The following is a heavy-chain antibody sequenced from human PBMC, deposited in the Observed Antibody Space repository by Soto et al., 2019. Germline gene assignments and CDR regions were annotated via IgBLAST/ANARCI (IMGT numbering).Heavy chain of an antibody. CDR3: AKSDNTYDFGYNWFGT. Sequence: GGSVRLSCAASGFPLSTYAVSWVRQAPGKGLEWVAAMTISGTSAYYADSVKGRCTVSRDSSKNTLYLQMNNLRAEDTAVYYCAKSDNTYDFGYNWFGTWGQATLVTVSS. CDR1: GFPLSTYA. CDR2: MTISGTSA. V-gene: IGHV3-23*05. J-gene: IGHJ5*02. D-gene: IGHD3-3*01.